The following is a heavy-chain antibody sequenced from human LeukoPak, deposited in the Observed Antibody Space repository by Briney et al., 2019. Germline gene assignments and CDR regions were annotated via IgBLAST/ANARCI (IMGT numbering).Heavy chain of an antibody. CDR3: ASHYGSGSSNWLDP. Sequence: PGGSLRLSCAASGLTFSSYAMSWVRQAPGKGLEWVSAISGSGGSTYYADSVKGRFTISRDNSKNTLYLQMNSLRAEDTAVYYCASHYGSGSSNWLDPWGQGTLVTVSS. CDR1: GLTFSSYA. CDR2: ISGSGGST. D-gene: IGHD3-10*01. V-gene: IGHV3-23*01. J-gene: IGHJ5*02.